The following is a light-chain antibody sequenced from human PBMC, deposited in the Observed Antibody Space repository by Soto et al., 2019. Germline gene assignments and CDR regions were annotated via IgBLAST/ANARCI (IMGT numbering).Light chain of an antibody. Sequence: DIQMTQSPSSLSASLGDRGTITCRANQDISSYLIWYQHKLGQAPKLLIHAASTLASGVPSRFSGSESGTDFTLTISGLEHEDSATYYCQQSYKTPWTFGQGTKVEIK. J-gene: IGKJ1*01. V-gene: IGKV1-39*01. CDR1: QDISSY. CDR2: AAS. CDR3: QQSYKTPWT.